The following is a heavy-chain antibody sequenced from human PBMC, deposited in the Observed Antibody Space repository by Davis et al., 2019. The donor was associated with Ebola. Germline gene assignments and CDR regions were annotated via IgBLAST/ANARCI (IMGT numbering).Heavy chain of an antibody. CDR1: GFTFCSYW. Sequence: LSLTLAASGFTFCSYWMHLVRPASGKGLVWVSRINSDGSSTSYADSVKGRFTISRDNANNTLYRQMNSLRAEDTAVYYCARSARPPVFFDYWGQGTLVTVSS. CDR3: ARSARPPVFFDY. J-gene: IGHJ4*02. V-gene: IGHV3-74*01. CDR2: INSDGSST. D-gene: IGHD1-1*01.